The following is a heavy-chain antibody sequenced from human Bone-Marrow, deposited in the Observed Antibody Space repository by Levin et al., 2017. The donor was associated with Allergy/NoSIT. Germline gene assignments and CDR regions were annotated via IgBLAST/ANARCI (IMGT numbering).Heavy chain of an antibody. Sequence: GESLKISCTGSGFIFNNYAMHWVRQAPGKGLEWVAVTSYDGTTKYYADSVKGRMTISRDTSKDTLYLQMNSLRVEDTAMYFCARGIVGATGDDYWGQGTLVTVSS. CDR2: TSYDGTTK. D-gene: IGHD1-26*01. V-gene: IGHV3-30*04. CDR3: ARGIVGATGDDY. CDR1: GFIFNNYA. J-gene: IGHJ4*02.